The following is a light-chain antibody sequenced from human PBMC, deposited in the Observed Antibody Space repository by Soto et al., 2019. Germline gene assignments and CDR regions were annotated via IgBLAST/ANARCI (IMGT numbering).Light chain of an antibody. CDR2: DAS. V-gene: IGKV3-20*01. CDR1: QNILTS. CDR3: QHCGISPHT. Sequence: LKQSPATLSLSPGERATLSCRASQNILTSLAWYQQRPGQAPRLLIYDASTRATGIPDRFSGSGSGTDFTLTISRLEPEDFAVYFCQHCGISPHTFAQGTKVDIK. J-gene: IGKJ1*01.